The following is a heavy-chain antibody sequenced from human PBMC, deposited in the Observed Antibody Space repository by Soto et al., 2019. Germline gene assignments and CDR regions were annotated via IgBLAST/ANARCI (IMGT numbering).Heavy chain of an antibody. V-gene: IGHV4-31*03. CDR3: ARDIRTTVTTAFDI. D-gene: IGHD4-17*01. J-gene: IGHJ3*02. CDR2: IYYSGST. CDR1: GGSISSGGYY. Sequence: QVQLQESGPGLVKPSQTLSLTCTVSGGSISSGGYYWSWIRQHPGKGLEWIGYIYYSGSTYYNTSLKRRVTISVDTSKNQFSLKLSSVTAADTAVYYCARDIRTTVTTAFDIWGQGTMVTVSS.